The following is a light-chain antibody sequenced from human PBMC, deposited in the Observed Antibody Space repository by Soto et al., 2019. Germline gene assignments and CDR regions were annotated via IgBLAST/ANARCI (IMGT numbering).Light chain of an antibody. J-gene: IGLJ2*01. CDR3: QPFDTSLGRSV. CDR2: GNN. Sequence: QSVLTQPPSVSGAPGQRVTIPCTGTSSNIGAGFDVHWYQHLPGTAPKLLIYGNNHRPSGVPDRFSGSKSGTSASLAITGPEAGDGGVFPCQPFDTSLGRSVFGGGTKLTVL. V-gene: IGLV1-40*01. CDR1: SSNIGAGFD.